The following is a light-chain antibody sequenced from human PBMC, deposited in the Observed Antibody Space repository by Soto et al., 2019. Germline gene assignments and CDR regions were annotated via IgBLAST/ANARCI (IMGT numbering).Light chain of an antibody. J-gene: IGKJ3*01. CDR2: GAS. V-gene: IGKV3-20*01. Sequence: EIVLTQSPGTLSLSPGERATLSCRASQSVSSSYLAWYQQKPGQAPRLLIYGASSRATGIPDRFSGSGSGTDFTLTISRLEPEDFAVYYCHLEFTFGPGTKVDIK. CDR3: HLEFT. CDR1: QSVSSSY.